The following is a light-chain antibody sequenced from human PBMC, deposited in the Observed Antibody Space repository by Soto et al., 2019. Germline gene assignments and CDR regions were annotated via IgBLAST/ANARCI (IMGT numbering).Light chain of an antibody. J-gene: IGKJ4*01. CDR3: QQYGSSLT. CDR2: GAS. Sequence: TVLTQYPGTLSLSPGERATLSCRASQSVNSNLAWYQQKAGQAPRLLIYGASSRATGIPDRFSGSGSGTDFTLTISRLEPEDFAVYYCQQYGSSLTFGGGTKVDI. V-gene: IGKV3-20*01. CDR1: QSVNSN.